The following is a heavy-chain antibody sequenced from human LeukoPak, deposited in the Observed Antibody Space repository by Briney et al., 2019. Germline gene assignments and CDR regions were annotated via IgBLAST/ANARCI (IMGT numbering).Heavy chain of an antibody. CDR1: GRSISSYY. J-gene: IGHJ6*03. CDR3: ERNSRNSDFWRTKGDYYYIDV. D-gene: IGHD3-3*01. Sequence: SETLSLTCTVSGRSISSYYWSWIRQPPGKGLEWLGHIYYSGSTNYNPSLERLVTISVDTSKNLFSVKLLSVTGACTAVCYGERNSRNSDFWRTKGDYYYIDVWGKGTTVTVSS. V-gene: IGHV4-59*01. CDR2: IYYSGST.